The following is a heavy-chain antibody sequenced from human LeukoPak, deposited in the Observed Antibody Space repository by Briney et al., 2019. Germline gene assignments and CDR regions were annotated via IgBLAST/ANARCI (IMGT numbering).Heavy chain of an antibody. J-gene: IGHJ4*02. CDR1: GFTFSSYW. V-gene: IGHV3-74*01. D-gene: IGHD3-9*01. CDR2: INSDGSST. CDR3: ARGGTPSRYFDWSVRGFDY. Sequence: GGSLRLSCAASGFTFSSYWMSWVRQVPGKGLVWVSRINSDGSSTNYADSVKGRFTISRDNAKNSLYLQMNSLRAEDTAVYYCARGGTPSRYFDWSVRGFDYWGQGTLVTVSS.